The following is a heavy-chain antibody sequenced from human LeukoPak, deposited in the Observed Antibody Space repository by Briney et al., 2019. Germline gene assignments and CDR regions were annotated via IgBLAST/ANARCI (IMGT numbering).Heavy chain of an antibody. CDR1: GFTFTTYG. J-gene: IGHJ4*02. CDR2: IWYDGSNK. CDR3: AGGEPYVY. D-gene: IGHD1-14*01. Sequence: GMSLRLSCAASGFTFTTYGMHWVRQAPGKGLKWVAIIWYDGSNKYYADSVRGRFTISRDNSKDTLYLQMNSLRVEDTAMYYCAGGEPYVYWGQGTLVTVSS. V-gene: IGHV3-33*01.